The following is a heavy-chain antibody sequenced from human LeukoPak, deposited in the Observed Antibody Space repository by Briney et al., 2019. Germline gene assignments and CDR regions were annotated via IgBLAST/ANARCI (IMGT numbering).Heavy chain of an antibody. J-gene: IGHJ3*02. CDR3: ARSSALSPDAFDI. V-gene: IGHV3-33*01. CDR1: GFTFSNYA. D-gene: IGHD2-2*01. CDR2: IWYDGSNK. Sequence: GESLKLSCAASGFTFSNYAMHWVRQAPGKGLEWMAIIWYDGSNKYYADSVKGRFTISRDNSKNTLYLQMNSLRAEDTAVYYCARSSALSPDAFDIWGQGTMVTVSS.